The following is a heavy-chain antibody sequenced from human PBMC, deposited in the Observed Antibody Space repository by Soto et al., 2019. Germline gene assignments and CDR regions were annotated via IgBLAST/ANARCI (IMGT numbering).Heavy chain of an antibody. CDR3: ATADGFGVDTPFFEY. V-gene: IGHV4-39*02. CDR1: GGSISSRTHY. J-gene: IGHJ4*02. CDR2: SFYRGST. Sequence: QLQLQESGPGLVKPSETLSLTCSVSGGSISSRTHYWGWIRQSPGKHLEWIGSSFYRGSTHYNPSLKTRVTIAVDTSKNRVSRKVYSVTAADTALYYCATADGFGVDTPFFEYWGQGILVTVSS. D-gene: IGHD3-3*01.